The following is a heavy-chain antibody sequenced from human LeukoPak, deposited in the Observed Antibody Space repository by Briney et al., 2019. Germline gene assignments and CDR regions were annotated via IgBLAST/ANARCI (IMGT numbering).Heavy chain of an antibody. CDR3: TSRIHTIAVAATGDFDY. V-gene: IGHV3-73*01. Sequence: PGGSLKLSCAASGFTFSGSAMHWVRQASGKGLEWVGRIRSKANSYATAYAASVKGRFTISRDDSKNTAYLQMNSLKTEDTAVYYCTSRIHTIAVAATGDFDYWGQGTLVTVSS. CDR2: IRSKANSYAT. CDR1: GFTFSGSA. D-gene: IGHD6-19*01. J-gene: IGHJ4*02.